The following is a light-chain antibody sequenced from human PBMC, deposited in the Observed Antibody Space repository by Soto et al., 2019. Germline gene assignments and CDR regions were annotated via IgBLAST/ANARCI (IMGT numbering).Light chain of an antibody. CDR3: KQYCSSPPLT. Sequence: EIVLTQSPGTLSLSPGERATLSCRASQSVSSSFLAWYQQKPGQAPRLLIYGASSRATGIPDRFSGSGSGTDFTLTISRLEPEDFAVYYCKQYCSSPPLTLGQGTKVEIK. J-gene: IGKJ1*01. CDR2: GAS. CDR1: QSVSSSF. V-gene: IGKV3-20*01.